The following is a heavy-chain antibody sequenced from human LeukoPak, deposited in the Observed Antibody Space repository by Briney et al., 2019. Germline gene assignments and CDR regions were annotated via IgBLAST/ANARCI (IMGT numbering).Heavy chain of an antibody. CDR2: ISSSGATI. CDR1: GFTFSTYV. CDR3: ARHGSYLDI. Sequence: GGSLRLSCAVSGFTFSTYVMNWVRQAPGKGLEWVSYISSSGATIYYADSVKGRFTVPRDNAKNSLYLQMNSLRDEDTAVYYCARHGSYLDIWGQGTTVSVSS. V-gene: IGHV3-48*02. D-gene: IGHD2-2*03. J-gene: IGHJ6*02.